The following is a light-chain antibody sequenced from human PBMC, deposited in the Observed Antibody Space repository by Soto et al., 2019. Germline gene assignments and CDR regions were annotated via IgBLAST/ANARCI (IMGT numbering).Light chain of an antibody. V-gene: IGLV4-69*01. CDR3: QVWDSSSDHVV. J-gene: IGLJ2*01. Sequence: QSVLTQSPSASASLGASVKLTCTLSSGHSNYAIAWHQQQPEKGPRYLMNLNSDGSHTKGDGIPDRFSGSSSGAERYLTISSLQSEHEADYYCQVWDSSSDHVVFGGGTKL. CDR1: SGHSNYA. CDR2: LNSDGSH.